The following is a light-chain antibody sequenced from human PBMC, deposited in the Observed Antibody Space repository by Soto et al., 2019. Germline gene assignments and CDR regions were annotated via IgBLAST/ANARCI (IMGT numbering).Light chain of an antibody. CDR2: AAS. Sequence: DIQMTQSPSSLSASVGDRVTITCRASQGISNYLAWYQQKPGKDPKILLYAASTLQSGVPSRFGGSGSGTDFPLTSSSLQPEDVATYYCQKYNSAPRTFGQGTKVEIK. CDR1: QGISNY. J-gene: IGKJ1*01. V-gene: IGKV1-27*01. CDR3: QKYNSAPRT.